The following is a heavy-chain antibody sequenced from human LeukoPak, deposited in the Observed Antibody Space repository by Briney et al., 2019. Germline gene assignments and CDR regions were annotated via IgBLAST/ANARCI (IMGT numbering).Heavy chain of an antibody. V-gene: IGHV1-69*06. Sequence: GASVKVSCKTSGSTFSSYAFGWVRQAPGQGREWMGSIIPSFGTTDYAQKFQGRVTITADKSTHTAYMELSSLRSEDTAVYYCAKAYYHGSGSYYFFDYWGQGTLVTVSS. J-gene: IGHJ4*02. CDR2: IIPSFGTT. CDR3: AKAYYHGSGSYYFFDY. CDR1: GSTFSSYA. D-gene: IGHD3-10*01.